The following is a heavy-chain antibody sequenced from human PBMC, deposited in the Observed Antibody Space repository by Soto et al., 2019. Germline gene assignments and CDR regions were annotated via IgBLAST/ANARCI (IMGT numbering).Heavy chain of an antibody. J-gene: IGHJ6*02. V-gene: IGHV1-69*13. D-gene: IGHD1-26*01. Sequence: ASVKVSCKASGGTFSSYAISWVRQAPGQGLEWMGGIIPIFGTANYAQKFQGRVTITADESTSTAYMELSSLRSEDTAVYYCARDKSRYSGSNYYYYGMDVWGQGTTVTVSS. CDR2: IIPIFGTA. CDR1: GGTFSSYA. CDR3: ARDKSRYSGSNYYYYGMDV.